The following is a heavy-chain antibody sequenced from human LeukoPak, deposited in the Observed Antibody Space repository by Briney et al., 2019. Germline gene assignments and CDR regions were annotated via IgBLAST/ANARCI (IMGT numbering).Heavy chain of an antibody. V-gene: IGHV1-69*13. CDR2: IIPIFGTA. Sequence: SVKVSCEASGGTFSSYAISWVRQAPGQGLEWMGGIIPIFGTANYAQKFQGRVTITADESTSTAYMELSSLRSEDTAVYCCARDMELRYFDWTYYFDYWGQGTLVTVSS. D-gene: IGHD3-9*01. CDR1: GGTFSSYA. CDR3: ARDMELRYFDWTYYFDY. J-gene: IGHJ4*02.